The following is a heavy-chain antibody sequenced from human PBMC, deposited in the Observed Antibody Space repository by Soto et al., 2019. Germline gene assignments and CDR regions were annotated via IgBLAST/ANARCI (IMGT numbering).Heavy chain of an antibody. CDR1: GGTFSSYA. D-gene: IGHD5-18*01. V-gene: IGHV1-69*06. Sequence: QVQLVQSGAEVKKPGSSVKVSCKASGGTFSSYAISWVRQAPGQGLEWMGGIIPIFGTANYAQKFQGRVTITADKSTSTAYMELSSLRSEDTAVYYCARGWSRYSYGVGWLGYFDYWGQGTLATGSS. J-gene: IGHJ4*02. CDR3: ARGWSRYSYGVGWLGYFDY. CDR2: IIPIFGTA.